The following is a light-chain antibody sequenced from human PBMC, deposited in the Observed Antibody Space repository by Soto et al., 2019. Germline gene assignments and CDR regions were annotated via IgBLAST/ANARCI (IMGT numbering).Light chain of an antibody. V-gene: IGKV3-20*01. J-gene: IGKJ5*01. CDR1: QSVSSY. CDR3: QQHDILPIT. CDR2: GAS. Sequence: EIVLTQSPATLSLSPGERATLSCRASQSVSSYLAWYQQKPGQAPRLLIYGASTRATGIPARFSGSGSGTEFTLTISRLEPEDFALYYCQQHDILPITFGQGTRLEI.